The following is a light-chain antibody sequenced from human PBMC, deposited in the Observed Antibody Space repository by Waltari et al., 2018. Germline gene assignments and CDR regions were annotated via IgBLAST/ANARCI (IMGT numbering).Light chain of an antibody. J-gene: IGLJ2*01. CDR2: EVS. CDR3: SSFAGSSQML. V-gene: IGLV2-8*01. CDR1: SSDVGSFDY. Sequence: QSALTQPPSASGSPGQSVTISCTGTSSDVGSFDYVPWYQQHPGKVPRLMIYEVSKRPSGVPDRFSGSKSGNTASLTVSGLQVEDEADYYCSSFAGSSQMLFGGGTKLTVL.